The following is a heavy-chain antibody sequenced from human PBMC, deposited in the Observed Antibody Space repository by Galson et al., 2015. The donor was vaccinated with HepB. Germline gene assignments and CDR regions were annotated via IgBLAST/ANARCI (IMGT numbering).Heavy chain of an antibody. J-gene: IGHJ3*02. V-gene: IGHV3-11*06. CDR3: AKGGFHHYSSGWYAFDI. Sequence: SLRLSCAASGFTFSDYYMSWIRQAPGKGLEWVSYISSSSSYTNYADSVKGRFTISRDNAKNSLYLQMNSLRAEDTAVYYCAKGGFHHYSSGWYAFDIWGQGTMVTVSS. CDR1: GFTFSDYY. D-gene: IGHD6-19*01. CDR2: ISSSSSYT.